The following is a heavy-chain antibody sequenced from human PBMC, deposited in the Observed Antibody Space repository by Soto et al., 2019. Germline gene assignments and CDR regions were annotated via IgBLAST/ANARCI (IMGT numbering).Heavy chain of an antibody. D-gene: IGHD2-15*01. V-gene: IGHV3-30*03. J-gene: IGHJ1*01. Sequence: QVQLVESGGGVGKPGTSLRLSCAASGLTFNTYAMNWIRLAPGKGLEWVAVISNDGSNKYYADSVKGRFTISRDNSKNTVYLQMNSLRGEDTGVYYCASGRGYCSGSSCVYFDYFQHWGQGALVIVSS. CDR3: ASGRGYCSGSSCVYFDYFQH. CDR1: GLTFNTYA. CDR2: ISNDGSNK.